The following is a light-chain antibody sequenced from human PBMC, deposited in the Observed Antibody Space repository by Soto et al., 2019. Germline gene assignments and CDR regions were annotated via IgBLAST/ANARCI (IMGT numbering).Light chain of an antibody. V-gene: IGLV2-14*01. Sequence: QSALTQPASVSGSPGQSITISCTGTSSDVGGYNYVSWYQQHPGKAPKLMIYDVSNRPSGVSNRFSGSKSGNTASLTISGLQAEDEADYYFSSYISSTFVLFGGGTKLTVL. CDR2: DVS. CDR3: SSYISSTFVL. J-gene: IGLJ2*01. CDR1: SSDVGGYNY.